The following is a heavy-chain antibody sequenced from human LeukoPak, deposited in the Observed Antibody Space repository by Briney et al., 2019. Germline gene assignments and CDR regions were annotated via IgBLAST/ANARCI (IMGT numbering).Heavy chain of an antibody. CDR2: IIPIFGTA. CDR1: GGTFSSYA. J-gene: IGHJ4*02. D-gene: IGHD1-1*01. V-gene: IGHV1-69*06. Sequence: SVKVPCKASGGTFSSYAISWVRQASGQGLEWMGGIIPIFGTANYAQKFQGRVTITADKSTSTAYMELSSLRSEDTAVYYCARGGTGRPDFDYWGQGTLVTVSS. CDR3: ARGGTGRPDFDY.